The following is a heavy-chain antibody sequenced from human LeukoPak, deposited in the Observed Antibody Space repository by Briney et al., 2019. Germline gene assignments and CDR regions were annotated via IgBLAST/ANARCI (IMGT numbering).Heavy chain of an antibody. CDR1: GFTFSSYA. J-gene: IGHJ4*02. CDR3: AKCREYYDFWSGYQFDY. Sequence: PGGSLRLSCAASGFTFSSYAMSWVRQAPGKGLEWVSAISGSDGSTYYADSVKGRFTISRDNSKNTLYLQMNSLRAEDTAVYYCAKCREYYDFWSGYQFDYWGQGTLVTVSS. V-gene: IGHV3-23*01. CDR2: ISGSDGST. D-gene: IGHD3-3*01.